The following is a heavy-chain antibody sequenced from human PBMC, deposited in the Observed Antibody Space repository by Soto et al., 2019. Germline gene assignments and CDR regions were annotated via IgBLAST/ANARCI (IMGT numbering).Heavy chain of an antibody. CDR1: GFTFSSYA. CDR2: ISGSGGST. J-gene: IGHJ5*02. D-gene: IGHD2-15*01. CDR3: AKDEGMRYCSGGGCSRWFDP. V-gene: IGHV3-23*01. Sequence: GGSLRLSCAASGFTFSSYAMSWVRQAPGKGLEWVSAISGSGGSTYYADSVEGRFTISRDNSKNTLYLQMNSLRAEDTAVYYCAKDEGMRYCSGGGCSRWFDPWGQGTLVTVSS.